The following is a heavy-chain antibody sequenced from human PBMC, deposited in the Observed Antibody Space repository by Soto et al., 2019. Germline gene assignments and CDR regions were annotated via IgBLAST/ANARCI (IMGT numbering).Heavy chain of an antibody. V-gene: IGHV4-34*01. D-gene: IGHD3-10*01. CDR1: GGSFSGYY. Sequence: QVQLQQWGAGLLKPSETLSLTCAVYGGSFSGYYWTWIRQPPGKGLEWIGEINHSGSTNYNPSLKSRVTISVDTSKNQFSLKLSSVTAADTAVYFCATGRTGASRFDYWGQGTLVTVSS. J-gene: IGHJ4*02. CDR3: ATGRTGASRFDY. CDR2: INHSGST.